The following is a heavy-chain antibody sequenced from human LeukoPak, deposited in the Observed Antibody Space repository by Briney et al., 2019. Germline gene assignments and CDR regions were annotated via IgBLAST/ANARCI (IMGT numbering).Heavy chain of an antibody. CDR2: IIPIFGTA. V-gene: IGHV1-69*13. D-gene: IGHD3-10*01. CDR3: VLYYYGSGSPDY. Sequence: ASVNVSCKASGGTFSSYAISWVRQAPGQGLEWMGGIIPIFGTANYAQKFQGRVTITADESTSTAYMELSSLRSEDTAVYYCVLYYYGSGSPDYWGQGTLVTVSS. CDR1: GGTFSSYA. J-gene: IGHJ4*02.